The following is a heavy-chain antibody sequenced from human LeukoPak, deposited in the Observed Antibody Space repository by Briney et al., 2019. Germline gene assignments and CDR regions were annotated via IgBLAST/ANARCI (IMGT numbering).Heavy chain of an antibody. CDR3: ARLGFCSEGSCYSLDY. D-gene: IGHD2-15*01. V-gene: IGHV3-48*03. J-gene: IGHJ4*02. CDR1: GFTFSNYA. CDR2: ITSSGPTA. Sequence: GGSLRLSCAASGFTFSNYAMNWVRQAPGMGLEWVSYITSSGPTAYYADSVKGRFNISGDNAQNSLFLQMNNLTAEDTAIYYCARLGFCSEGSCYSLDYWGQGILVTVSS.